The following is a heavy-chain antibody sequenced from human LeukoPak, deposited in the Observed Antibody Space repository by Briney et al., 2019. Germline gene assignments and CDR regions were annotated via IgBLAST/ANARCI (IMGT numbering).Heavy chain of an antibody. CDR3: ARGTAGGSYFDY. CDR1: EFIFSNYW. Sequence: PGGSLRLPCAASEFIFSNYWMSWVRQAPGKGLEWVANIKQDGSEKYFVDSVKGRFTISRDNAKNSLYLQMNSLRAEDTAVYYCARGTAGGSYFDYWGQGTLVTVSS. CDR2: IKQDGSEK. J-gene: IGHJ4*02. V-gene: IGHV3-7*03. D-gene: IGHD1-14*01.